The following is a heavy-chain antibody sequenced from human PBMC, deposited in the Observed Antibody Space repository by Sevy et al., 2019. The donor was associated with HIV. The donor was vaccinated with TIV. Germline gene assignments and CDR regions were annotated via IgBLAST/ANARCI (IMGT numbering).Heavy chain of an antibody. V-gene: IGHV4-59*13. D-gene: IGHD1-26*01. CDR1: GGSISGNF. Sequence: SETLSLTCSVSGGSISGNFWTWIRQPPGKGLEWIGYIYYSGSTNSNPSLMSRVSISLDTSKNQFSLRLNSVTAADTAVYYCASASGSYYDAFHIWGQGTMVTVSS. J-gene: IGHJ3*02. CDR2: IYYSGST. CDR3: ASASGSYYDAFHI.